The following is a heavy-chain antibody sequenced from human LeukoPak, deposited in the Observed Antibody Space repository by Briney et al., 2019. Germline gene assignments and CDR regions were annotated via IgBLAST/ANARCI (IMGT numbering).Heavy chain of an antibody. Sequence: VASVKVSCKASGYTFTSYGISWVRQAPRQGLEGMVGISAYNGNTNYAQKPQGRLTMTTDTSTNTAYMELRSLRSDDTAVYYCARVDYDFWSGYSKYDDYWGQGTLVTVSS. CDR2: ISAYNGNT. CDR3: ARVDYDFWSGYSKYDDY. CDR1: GYTFTSYG. V-gene: IGHV1-18*01. J-gene: IGHJ4*02. D-gene: IGHD3-3*01.